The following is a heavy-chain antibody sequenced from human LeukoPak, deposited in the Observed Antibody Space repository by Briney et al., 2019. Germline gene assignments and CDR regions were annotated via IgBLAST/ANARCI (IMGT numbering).Heavy chain of an antibody. CDR2: IYYSGST. Sequence: SETLSLTCTVSGGSISSYYWGWIRQPPGKGLEWIGYIYYSGSTNYNPSLKSRVTISVDTSKNQFSLKLSSVTAADTAVYYCAREVAVAGKRGAFYYYYGMDVWGKGTTVTVSS. CDR1: GGSISSYY. D-gene: IGHD6-19*01. CDR3: AREVAVAGKRGAFYYYYGMDV. J-gene: IGHJ6*04. V-gene: IGHV4-59*01.